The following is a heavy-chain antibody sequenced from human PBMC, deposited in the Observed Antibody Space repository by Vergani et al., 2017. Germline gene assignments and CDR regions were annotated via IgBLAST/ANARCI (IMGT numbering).Heavy chain of an antibody. Sequence: QVQLVQSGAEVKKPGASVKVSCQVSGYTLTELSMHWVRQAPGEGLAWVGGFAPEDGETIYAQKFQGRVTMTEDTSTDTADMELSSLRSEDTAVYYCARAPLGSGYATNWFDPWGQGTLVTVSS. CDR2: FAPEDGET. CDR1: GYTLTELS. D-gene: IGHD5-12*01. J-gene: IGHJ5*02. V-gene: IGHV1-24*01. CDR3: ARAPLGSGYATNWFDP.